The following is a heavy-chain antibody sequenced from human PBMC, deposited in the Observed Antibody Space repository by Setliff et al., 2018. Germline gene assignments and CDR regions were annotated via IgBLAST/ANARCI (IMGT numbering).Heavy chain of an antibody. CDR1: GGTFSSYA. D-gene: IGHD2-15*01. CDR3: AREGVDTRSSTDYRYYMDV. Sequence: GASVKVSCKASGGTFSSYAISWVRQAPGQGLEWMGGIIPIFGTANYAQKFQGRVIMTTDTPTSTAYMELSSLKSEDTAMYYCAREGVDTRSSTDYRYYMDVWGKGTTVTVSS. V-gene: IGHV1-69*05. J-gene: IGHJ6*03. CDR2: IIPIFGTA.